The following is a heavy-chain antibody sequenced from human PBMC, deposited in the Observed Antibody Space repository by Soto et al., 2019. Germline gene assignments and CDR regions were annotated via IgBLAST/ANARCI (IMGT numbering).Heavy chain of an antibody. D-gene: IGHD1-26*01. V-gene: IGHV4-39*01. J-gene: IGHJ4*02. CDR1: GASINISSYY. CDR2: VYYSGST. CDR3: GRLIYRWTGLDC. Sequence: SETLSLTCTVSGASINISSYYWGWIRQPPGKGLEWIGSVYYSGSTSHNPALKSRVTMSLDTSNNQSSLKLASVTAADTCVYYCGRLIYRWTGLDCWGQGTLVTVSS.